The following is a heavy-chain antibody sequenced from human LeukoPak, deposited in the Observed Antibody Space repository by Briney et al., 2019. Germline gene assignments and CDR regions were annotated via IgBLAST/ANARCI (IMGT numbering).Heavy chain of an antibody. CDR2: IRYDGNNK. CDR3: AKAVVVTAIFGY. J-gene: IGHJ4*02. D-gene: IGHD2-21*02. Sequence: GGSLRLSCAASGFTFSNYGMNWVRQAPGKGLEWVAFIRYDGNNKYYADSVKGRFTISRDNSKNTLYLQMNSLRAEDTAVYYCAKAVVVTAIFGYWGQGILVTVSS. CDR1: GFTFSNYG. V-gene: IGHV3-30*02.